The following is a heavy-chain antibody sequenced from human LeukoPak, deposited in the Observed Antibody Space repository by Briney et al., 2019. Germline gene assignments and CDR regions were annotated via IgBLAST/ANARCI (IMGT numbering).Heavy chain of an antibody. CDR3: AKDGVTANNVWDWFDP. Sequence: GGSLRLSCAAPGFTFSSYAMSWVRQTPGKGLEWVSSIHGVGGNTYYADAVKGRFTTSRDNSKNTLYLQMNSLRADDTAVYYCAKDGVTANNVWDWFDPWGQGTLVTVSS. CDR2: IHGVGGNT. J-gene: IGHJ5*02. D-gene: IGHD3-16*01. CDR1: GFTFSSYA. V-gene: IGHV3-23*01.